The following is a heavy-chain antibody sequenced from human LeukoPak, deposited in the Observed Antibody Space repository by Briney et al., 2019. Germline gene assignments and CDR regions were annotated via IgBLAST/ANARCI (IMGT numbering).Heavy chain of an antibody. V-gene: IGHV3-23*01. J-gene: IGHJ4*02. CDR3: ALGLDELSFSISSPFDY. D-gene: IGHD3-16*02. CDR2: ISGSGSTT. Sequence: GGSLRLSCAASGFTFSSYAMTWVRQAPGKGLEWVSAISGSGSTTYYADSVRGRFTISRDNSKNTLYLQMDSLRAEDTAVFFCALGLDELSFSISSPFDYWGQGTLVTVSS. CDR1: GFTFSSYA.